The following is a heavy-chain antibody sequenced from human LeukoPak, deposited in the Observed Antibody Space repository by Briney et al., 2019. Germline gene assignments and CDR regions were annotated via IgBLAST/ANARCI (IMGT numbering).Heavy chain of an antibody. J-gene: IGHJ4*02. D-gene: IGHD3-22*01. CDR1: GYTFSSYG. V-gene: IGHV1-18*01. CDR3: ARGHPGYYDNSGYLPLDY. Sequence: ASVKVSCKAFGYTFSSYGISWVRQAPGQGLEWMGWISAYSGNTNYAQKLQGRATMTADTSTNTAYMELRSLRSDDTAVYYCARGHPGYYDNSGYLPLDYWGQGTLVTASS. CDR2: ISAYSGNT.